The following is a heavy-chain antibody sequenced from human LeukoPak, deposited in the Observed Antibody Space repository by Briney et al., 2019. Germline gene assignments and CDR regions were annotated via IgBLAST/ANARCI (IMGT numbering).Heavy chain of an antibody. CDR3: ASLYGSWTKYYMDV. V-gene: IGHV4-59*08. CDR2: IYYSGST. D-gene: IGHD3-10*01. CDR1: GGSISSYY. Sequence: SETLSLTCTVSGGSISSYYWSWIRQPPGKGLEWIGYIYYSGSTNYNPSLKSRVTISVDTSKNQFSLKLSSVTAADTAVYYCASLYGSWTKYYMDVWGKGTTVTVSS. J-gene: IGHJ6*03.